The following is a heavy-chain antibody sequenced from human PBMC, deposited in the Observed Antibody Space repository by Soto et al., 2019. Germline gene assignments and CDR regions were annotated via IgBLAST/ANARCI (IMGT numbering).Heavy chain of an antibody. CDR3: ARVGGLRYFDWLSQTYDSWFDP. J-gene: IGHJ5*02. CDR2: IKQDGSEK. D-gene: IGHD3-9*01. V-gene: IGHV3-7*05. Sequence: PGGSLRLSCAASGFAFSSYWMSWVRQAPGKGLEWVANIKQDGSEKYYVDSVKGRFTISRDNAKNSLYLQMNSLRAEDTAVYYWARVGGLRYFDWLSQTYDSWFDPWGQGTLVTVSS. CDR1: GFAFSSYW.